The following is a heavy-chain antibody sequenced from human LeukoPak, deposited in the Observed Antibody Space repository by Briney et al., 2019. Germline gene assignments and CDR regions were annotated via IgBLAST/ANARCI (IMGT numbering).Heavy chain of an antibody. D-gene: IGHD3-9*01. CDR2: ISAYNGNT. Sequence: ASVKVSCKASGYTFTSYGIRWVRQAPGQGLEWMGWISAYNGNTNYAQKLQGRVTMTTDTSTSTAYMELRSLRSDDTAVYYCARDNRDLRYFDWLLTGYYFDYWGQGTLVTVSS. CDR3: ARDNRDLRYFDWLLTGYYFDY. J-gene: IGHJ4*02. V-gene: IGHV1-18*01. CDR1: GYTFTSYG.